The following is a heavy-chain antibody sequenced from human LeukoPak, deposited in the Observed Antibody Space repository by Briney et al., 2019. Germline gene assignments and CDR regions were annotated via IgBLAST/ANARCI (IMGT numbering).Heavy chain of an antibody. Sequence: GGSLRLSCAASGFTFSSYAMHWVRQAPGKGLEWVAVISYDGSNKYYADSVKGRFTISRDNSKNTLYLQMNSLRAEDTAAYYCARDLIGPLGGKDYWGQGTLVTVSS. D-gene: IGHD4-23*01. CDR2: ISYDGSNK. J-gene: IGHJ4*02. CDR1: GFTFSSYA. V-gene: IGHV3-30*04. CDR3: ARDLIGPLGGKDY.